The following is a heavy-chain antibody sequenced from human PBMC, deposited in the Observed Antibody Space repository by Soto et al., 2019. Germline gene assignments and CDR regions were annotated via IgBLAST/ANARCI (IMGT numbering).Heavy chain of an antibody. V-gene: IGHV3-23*01. J-gene: IGHJ4*02. Sequence: EVQLLESGGGLVQPGGSLRLSCAASGFTFSSYAMRWVRQAPGKGLEWVSAISGSGGSTYYADSVKGRLTISRDNSQNTLYLQMNSLRAEDTAVYYCARRGSGSYYDYWGQGTLVTVSS. CDR3: ARRGSGSYYDY. CDR1: GFTFSSYA. CDR2: ISGSGGST. D-gene: IGHD1-26*01.